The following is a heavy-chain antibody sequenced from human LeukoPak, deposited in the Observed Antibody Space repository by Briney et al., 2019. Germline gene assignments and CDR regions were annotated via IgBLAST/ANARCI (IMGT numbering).Heavy chain of an antibody. J-gene: IGHJ4*02. Sequence: GSSVKVSCKASGGTFSSYTINWVRQATGQGLEWMGWMNPNSGNTGYAQKFQGRVTMTRNTSISTAYMELSSLRSEDTAVYYCARGYGSGSYYFDYWGQGTLVTVSS. V-gene: IGHV1-8*02. CDR2: MNPNSGNT. D-gene: IGHD3-10*01. CDR1: GGTFSSYT. CDR3: ARGYGSGSYYFDY.